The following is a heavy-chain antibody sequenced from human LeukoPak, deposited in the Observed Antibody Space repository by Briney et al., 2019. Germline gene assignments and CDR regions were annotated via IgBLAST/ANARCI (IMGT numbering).Heavy chain of an antibody. CDR2: ISDSGGST. Sequence: GGSLRLSCAASGFTFSSYAMSWVRQAPGKGLEWVSGISDSGGSTYYADSVKGRFTISRDDAKKSVYLQMNSLRAEDTAVYYCASDGGPFDHWGQGILVTVAS. D-gene: IGHD3-16*01. CDR1: GFTFSSYA. V-gene: IGHV3-23*01. CDR3: ASDGGPFDH. J-gene: IGHJ4*02.